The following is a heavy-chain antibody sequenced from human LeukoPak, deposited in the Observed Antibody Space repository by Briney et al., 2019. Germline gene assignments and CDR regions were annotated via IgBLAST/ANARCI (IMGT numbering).Heavy chain of an antibody. CDR2: IGGTSNYI. CDR1: GFTFKTYG. D-gene: IGHD2-21*01. J-gene: IGHJ2*01. Sequence: GGSLRLSCAASGFTFKTYGMNWVRQAPGKGLEWVSSIGGTSNYIYYADSVKGRFTISRDNAKNSLFLQMNSLRAEDTAVYYCAGFADRASFWHFDLWGRGTLVTVSS. V-gene: IGHV3-21*01. CDR3: AGFADRASFWHFDL.